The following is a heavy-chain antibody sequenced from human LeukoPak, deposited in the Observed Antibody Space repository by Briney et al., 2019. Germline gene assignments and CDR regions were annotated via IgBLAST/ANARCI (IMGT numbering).Heavy chain of an antibody. J-gene: IGHJ3*01. CDR2: INPNSGVT. Sequence: ASVKVSCKASGYTFIGYYIHWVRQAPGQGLEWMGWINPNSGVTNYGQKFQGRVTMTRDTSIITAYMDLSRLRSDDTAVYFCAITYTSGSGDAFDVWGQGTMVAVSS. CDR3: AITYTSGSGDAFDV. V-gene: IGHV1-2*02. D-gene: IGHD6-19*01. CDR1: GYTFIGYY.